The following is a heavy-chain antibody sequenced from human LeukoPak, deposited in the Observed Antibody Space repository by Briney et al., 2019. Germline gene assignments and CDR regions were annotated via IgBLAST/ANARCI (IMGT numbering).Heavy chain of an antibody. Sequence: PGGSLRLSCAASGFTFDDYGMSWVRQAPGKGLEWVSGINWNGGSTGYADSVKGRFTTSRDNAKNSLYLQMNSLRAEDTALYYCARDTKPYSSSWLYFDYWGQGTLVTVSS. V-gene: IGHV3-20*04. J-gene: IGHJ4*02. CDR1: GFTFDDYG. CDR3: ARDTKPYSSSWLYFDY. CDR2: INWNGGST. D-gene: IGHD6-13*01.